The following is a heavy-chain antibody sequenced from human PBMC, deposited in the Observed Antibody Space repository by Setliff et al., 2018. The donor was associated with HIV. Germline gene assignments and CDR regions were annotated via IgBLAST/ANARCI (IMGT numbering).Heavy chain of an antibody. CDR1: GDSLSSDYYY. Sequence: SETLSLTCTVSGDSLSSDYYYWTWIRQHPEKGLEWIGYIYYSGSTLYNPSLRSRLSMSVDTSKNQFSLELSSVTAADTAVCFCARDFLRSGYFDSWGQGKLVTVSS. D-gene: IGHD4-17*01. J-gene: IGHJ4*02. V-gene: IGHV4-31*03. CDR2: IYYSGST. CDR3: ARDFLRSGYFDS.